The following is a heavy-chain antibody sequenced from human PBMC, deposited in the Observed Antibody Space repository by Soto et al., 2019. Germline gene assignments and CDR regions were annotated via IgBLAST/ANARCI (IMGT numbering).Heavy chain of an antibody. J-gene: IGHJ4*02. D-gene: IGHD4-17*01. CDR1: GYTFTSYD. CDR2: MNPNRGNT. Sequence: QVPLVQSGAEVKKPGASVKVSCKASGYTFTSYDINWVRQATGQGLECMGWMNPNRGNTGYAQMFQGRVTMTRNTSLSTAYMEPSSLRSANTAVYYCARSTNDYGDRHWGQGTLVTVSS. CDR3: ARSTNDYGDRH. V-gene: IGHV1-8*01.